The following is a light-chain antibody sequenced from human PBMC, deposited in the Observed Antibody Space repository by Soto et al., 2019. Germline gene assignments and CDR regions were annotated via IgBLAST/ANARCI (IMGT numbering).Light chain of an antibody. V-gene: IGLV1-44*01. CDR2: GNN. CDR3: AAWDDSLNGVL. CDR1: ASNIGSNS. Sequence: VLTQPPSASGTPGQRVTLSCSGGASNIGSNSVTWYQQLPGTAPKLVLFGNNQRPSGVPDRISGSRSGTSASLAISGLQSEDAADYYCAAWDDSLNGVLFGGGTKLTVL. J-gene: IGLJ2*01.